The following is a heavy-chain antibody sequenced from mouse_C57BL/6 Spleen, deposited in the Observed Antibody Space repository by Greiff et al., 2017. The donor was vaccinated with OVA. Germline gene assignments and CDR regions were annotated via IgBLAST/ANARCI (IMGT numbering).Heavy chain of an antibody. CDR2: INYDGSST. CDR1: GFTFSDYY. CDR3: ARDTYGSSLGGFDY. J-gene: IGHJ2*01. V-gene: IGHV5-16*01. Sequence: EVKLMESEGGLVQPGSSMKLSCTASGFTFSDYYMAWVRQVPEKGLEWVANINYDGSSTYYLDSLKSRFIISRDNAKNILYLQMSSLKSEDTATYYGARDTYGSSLGGFDYWGKGTTLTVSS. D-gene: IGHD1-1*01.